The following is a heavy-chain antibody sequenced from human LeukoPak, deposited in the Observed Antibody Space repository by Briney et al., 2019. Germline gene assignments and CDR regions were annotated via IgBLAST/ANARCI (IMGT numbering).Heavy chain of an antibody. CDR1: GYTFTDYY. CDR3: ARGSGSAVYYPFDN. D-gene: IGHD3-10*01. J-gene: IGHJ4*02. CDR2: INPHSGGT. V-gene: IGHV1-2*02. Sequence: APVKVSCKASGYTFTDYYTHWVRQAPGQGLEWMGWINPHSGGTHYAQKSQGRVTMARDTAISTAYMELSRLRSDDTAVYYCARGSGSAVYYPFDNWGQGTLVTVSS.